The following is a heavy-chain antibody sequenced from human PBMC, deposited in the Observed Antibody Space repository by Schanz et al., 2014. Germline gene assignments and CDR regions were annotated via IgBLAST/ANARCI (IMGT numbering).Heavy chain of an antibody. Sequence: EVQLMESGGGLVKPGGSLRLSCVASGFAFSSFAMTWVRQAPGRGLEWVSYVSRSTPDIYYADSVKGRFTVSRDNAENALYLQMSSLRAEDTAVYYCARIGGSVFDYWAQGTLVTVSS. D-gene: IGHD3-10*01. CDR1: GFAFSSFA. CDR2: VSRSTPDI. J-gene: IGHJ4*02. V-gene: IGHV3-21*04. CDR3: ARIGGSVFDY.